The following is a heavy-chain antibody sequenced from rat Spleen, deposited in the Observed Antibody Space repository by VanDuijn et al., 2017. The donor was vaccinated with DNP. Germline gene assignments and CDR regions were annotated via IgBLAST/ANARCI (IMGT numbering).Heavy chain of an antibody. CDR3: ARGSGTYYWYFDF. CDR1: GFTFSYYG. V-gene: IGHV5-7*01. Sequence: EVQLVESGGGLVQPGRSLKLSCAASGFTFSYYGMAWVRQAPKKGLEWVTSISSSAGSTSYRDSVKGRFTISRDNAKSTLYLQMDSLRSEDTATYYCARGSGTYYWYFDFWGPGTMVTVSS. D-gene: IGHD5-1*01. CDR2: ISSSAGST. J-gene: IGHJ1*01.